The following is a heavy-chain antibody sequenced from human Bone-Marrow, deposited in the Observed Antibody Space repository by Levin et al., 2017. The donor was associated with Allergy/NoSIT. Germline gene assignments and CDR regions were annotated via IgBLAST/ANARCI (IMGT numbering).Heavy chain of an antibody. CDR3: ARHSSSSTDFYYYYMDA. J-gene: IGHJ6*03. CDR1: GYSFSTYW. V-gene: IGHV5-51*01. Sequence: GGSLRLSCQASGYSFSTYWIGWVRQMPGKGLEWMGIIYPDDSDTRYSPSFQGQVTISADKSISTAYLQWSGLKASDTAMYYCARHSSSSTDFYYYYMDAWGKGIAVTVSS. D-gene: IGHD2-2*01. CDR2: IYPDDSDT.